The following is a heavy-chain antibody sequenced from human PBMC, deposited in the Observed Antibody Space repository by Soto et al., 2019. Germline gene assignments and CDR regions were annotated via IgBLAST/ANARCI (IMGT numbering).Heavy chain of an antibody. Sequence: SETLSLTCTVSGGSISSGGYYWSWIRQHPGKGLEWIGYIYYSGSTYYNPSLKSRVTISVDTSKNQFSLKLSSVTAADTAVYYCASSYYDFWSGQDYWGQGTLVTVSS. J-gene: IGHJ4*02. D-gene: IGHD3-3*01. CDR2: IYYSGST. V-gene: IGHV4-31*03. CDR3: ASSYYDFWSGQDY. CDR1: GGSISSGGYY.